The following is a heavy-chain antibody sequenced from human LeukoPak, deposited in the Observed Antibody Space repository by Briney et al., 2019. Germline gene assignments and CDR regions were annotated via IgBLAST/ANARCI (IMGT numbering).Heavy chain of an antibody. CDR2: ITNSGGDT. J-gene: IGHJ4*02. CDR3: AKGSSSSRPYYFDY. CDR1: GFTFSSYA. D-gene: IGHD6-6*01. V-gene: IGHV3-23*01. Sequence: GGSLRLSCAASGFTFSSYAMSWVRQAPGKGLEWVSAITNSGGDTYHADSVKGRLTISRDNSKNTLYLQMNSLRVEDTALYYCAKGSSSSRPYYFDYWGQGTLVTVSS.